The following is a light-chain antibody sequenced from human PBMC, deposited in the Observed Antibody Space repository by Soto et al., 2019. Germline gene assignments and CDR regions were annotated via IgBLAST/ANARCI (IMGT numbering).Light chain of an antibody. CDR2: DTS. CDR3: QQCHNWPFT. J-gene: IGKJ3*01. Sequence: DIVFTQSPAILSSSPGERAPLYCRASQSVSSHLAWYQQKSGQAPRLLIYDTSNRATGIPARFSGSGSGTDFTLTISSLEPEDFAVYYCQQCHNWPFTFGPWTKVDIK. V-gene: IGKV3-11*01. CDR1: QSVSSH.